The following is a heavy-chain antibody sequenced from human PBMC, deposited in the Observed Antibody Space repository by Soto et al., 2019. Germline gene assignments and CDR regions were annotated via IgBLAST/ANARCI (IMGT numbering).Heavy chain of an antibody. D-gene: IGHD5-18*01. J-gene: IGHJ6*02. Sequence: GSLRLSCAASGFTFDDYTMHWVRQAPGKGLEWVSLISWDGGSTYYADSVKGRFTISRDNSKNSLYLQMNSLRTEDTALYYCAKEAANSYGYSFVPGPLYGMDVWGQGTTVTVSS. V-gene: IGHV3-43*01. CDR3: AKEAANSYGYSFVPGPLYGMDV. CDR2: ISWDGGST. CDR1: GFTFDDYT.